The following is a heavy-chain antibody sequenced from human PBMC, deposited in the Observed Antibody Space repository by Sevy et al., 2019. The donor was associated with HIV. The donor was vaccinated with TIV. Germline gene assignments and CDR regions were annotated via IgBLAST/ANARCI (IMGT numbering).Heavy chain of an antibody. Sequence: GGALRLSCAASGFTFSSYGMHWVRQAPGKGLEWVAVISYDGSNKYYADSVKGRFTISRDNSKNTLYLQMNSLRAEDTAVYYCANGHRGAFDIWGQGTMVTVSS. CDR1: GFTFSSYG. D-gene: IGHD1-26*01. CDR2: ISYDGSNK. CDR3: ANGHRGAFDI. J-gene: IGHJ3*02. V-gene: IGHV3-30*18.